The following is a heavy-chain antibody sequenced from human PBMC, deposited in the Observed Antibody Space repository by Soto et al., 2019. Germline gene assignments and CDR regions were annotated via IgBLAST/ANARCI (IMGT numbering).Heavy chain of an antibody. CDR3: ARERGGYSSDF. CDR1: GFSFSSYW. Sequence: GGALRVSCAASGFSFSSYWMHWLRQVPGKGLVWVSRINGDGDYTNYADSVKGRFTISRDNAKNTLYLQMNSLRAEDTAVYYCARERGGYSSDFWGQGTLVTVSS. D-gene: IGHD2-15*01. CDR2: INGDGDYT. J-gene: IGHJ4*02. V-gene: IGHV3-74*01.